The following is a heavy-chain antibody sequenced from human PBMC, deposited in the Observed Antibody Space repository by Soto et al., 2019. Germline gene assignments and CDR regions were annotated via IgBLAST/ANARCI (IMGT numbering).Heavy chain of an antibody. CDR1: GFTFSSYA. V-gene: IGHV3-23*01. CDR3: AKDAGYSSGWYEVDY. Sequence: EVQLLESGGGLVQPGGSLRLSCAASGFTFSSYAMSWVRQAPGKGLEWVAAISGSGGSTYYADSVKGRFTISRDNSKNTLYLQMNSLRAEDTAVYYCAKDAGYSSGWYEVDYWCQGTLVTVSS. CDR2: ISGSGGST. J-gene: IGHJ4*02. D-gene: IGHD6-19*01.